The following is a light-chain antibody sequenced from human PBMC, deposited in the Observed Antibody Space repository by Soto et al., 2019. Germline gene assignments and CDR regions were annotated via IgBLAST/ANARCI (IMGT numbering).Light chain of an antibody. Sequence: DLVMTQSPLSLPVTPGEPASISCRSSQSLLHSNGYNYLDWYLQKPGQSPQLLIYLGSNRASGVPDRFSGSGSGTDFTLKISRVEAEDVGVYYCMQALQILYTFGQGTKLEIK. CDR2: LGS. CDR1: QSLLHSNGYNY. V-gene: IGKV2-28*01. CDR3: MQALQILYT. J-gene: IGKJ2*01.